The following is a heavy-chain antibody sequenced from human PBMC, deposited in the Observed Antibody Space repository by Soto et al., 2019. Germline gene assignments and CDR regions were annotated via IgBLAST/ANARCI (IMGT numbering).Heavy chain of an antibody. CDR1: GYTFTSYG. Sequence: ASVKVSCKASGYTFTSYGISWVRHAPGQGLEWMGWISAYNGNTNYAQKLQGRVTMTTDTSTSTAYMELRSLRSDDTAVYYCARGYQLLKVNWFDPWGQGTLVTVSS. CDR2: ISAYNGNT. D-gene: IGHD2-2*01. V-gene: IGHV1-18*01. CDR3: ARGYQLLKVNWFDP. J-gene: IGHJ5*02.